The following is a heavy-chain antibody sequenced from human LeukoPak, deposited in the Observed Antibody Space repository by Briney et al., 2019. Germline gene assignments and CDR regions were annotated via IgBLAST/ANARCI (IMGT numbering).Heavy chain of an antibody. CDR3: ARSGCSSTSCYAGDGFDP. J-gene: IGHJ5*02. D-gene: IGHD2-2*01. V-gene: IGHV4-34*01. CDR1: GGSFSGYS. Sequence: SETLSLTCAVYGGSFSGYSWSWIRQPPGKGLEWIGEINHSGSTNYNPSLKSRVTISVDTSKNQFSLKLSSVTAADTAVYYCARSGCSSTSCYAGDGFDPWGQGTLVTVSS. CDR2: INHSGST.